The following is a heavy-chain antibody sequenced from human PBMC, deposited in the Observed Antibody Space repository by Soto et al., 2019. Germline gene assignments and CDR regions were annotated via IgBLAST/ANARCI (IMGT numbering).Heavy chain of an antibody. D-gene: IGHD5-18*01. Sequence: EVQLVESGGGLVQPGGSLRLSCAASGFTVSSNYMSWVRQAPGKGLEWVSVIYSGGSAYYADSVKGRFTISRDNSKNTLYLQTNSLSAEDTAVYYCARHGYSYGGGYFDYWGQGTLVTVSS. CDR2: IYSGGSA. V-gene: IGHV3-66*04. CDR3: ARHGYSYGGGYFDY. CDR1: GFTVSSNY. J-gene: IGHJ4*02.